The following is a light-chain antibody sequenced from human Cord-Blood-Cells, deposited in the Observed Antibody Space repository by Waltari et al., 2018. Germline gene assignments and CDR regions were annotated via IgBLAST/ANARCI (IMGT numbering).Light chain of an antibody. V-gene: IGKV3-11*01. CDR3: QQRST. CDR2: DAS. Sequence: EIVLTQSPATLSLSPGERATLSCRASQSVSSYLAWYQQKPGQAPRLLIYDASNRATGIPARFSGSGSGTDFTLTISSLEPEDFAVHYCQQRSTFGGGTKVEIK. CDR1: QSVSSY. J-gene: IGKJ4*01.